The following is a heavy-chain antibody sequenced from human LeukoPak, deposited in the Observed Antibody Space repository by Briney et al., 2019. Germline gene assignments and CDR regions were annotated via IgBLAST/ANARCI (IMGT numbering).Heavy chain of an antibody. Sequence: GGSLRLSCVASGLPIADFAMHGVRQAPGKGLEWVSLISGDGVSTFYADSVKGRFSISRDNSKNSLYLEMNSLRTEDAAMYYCAKESGKFDYWGQGTLVAVSS. J-gene: IGHJ4*02. CDR1: GLPIADFA. V-gene: IGHV3-43*02. CDR2: ISGDGVST. CDR3: AKESGKFDY.